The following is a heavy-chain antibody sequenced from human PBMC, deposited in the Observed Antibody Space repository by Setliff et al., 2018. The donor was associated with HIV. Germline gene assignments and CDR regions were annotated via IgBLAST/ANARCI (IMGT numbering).Heavy chain of an antibody. Sequence: ASVKVSCKASGYTFTSYDISWVRQAPGQGLEWMGWISAYNGNTNYAQKLQGRDTMTTDTSTSTAYMELRSLRSDDTAMYYCAREFGDYYDSSGYYPPTDYYYGMDVWGQGTTVTVSS. V-gene: IGHV1-18*01. CDR3: AREFGDYYDSSGYYPPTDYYYGMDV. D-gene: IGHD3-22*01. CDR1: GYTFTSYD. CDR2: ISAYNGNT. J-gene: IGHJ6*02.